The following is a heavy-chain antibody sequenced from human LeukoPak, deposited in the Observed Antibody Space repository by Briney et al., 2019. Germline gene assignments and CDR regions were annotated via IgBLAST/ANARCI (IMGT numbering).Heavy chain of an antibody. V-gene: IGHV4-38-2*02. CDR3: ARVVQSTDSSGFYLPEYFQH. J-gene: IGHJ1*01. D-gene: IGHD3-22*01. CDR2: IYHSGST. Sequence: PSETLSLTCTVSGYSISSGYHWGWIRQPPGKGLEWIGSIYHSGSTYYNPSLKSRVTISVDTTKNQFSLKLRSVTAADTAVYYCARVVQSTDSSGFYLPEYFQHWGQGTLVTVSS. CDR1: GYSISSGYH.